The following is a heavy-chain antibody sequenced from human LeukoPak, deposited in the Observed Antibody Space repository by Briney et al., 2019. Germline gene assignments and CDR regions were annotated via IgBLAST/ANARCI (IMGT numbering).Heavy chain of an antibody. J-gene: IGHJ4*02. D-gene: IGHD3-16*02. CDR2: INHSGST. CDR1: GGSFSGYY. Sequence: SETLSLTCAVYGGSFSGYYWSWIRQPPGKGLEWIGEINHSGSTNYNPSLKSRVTISVDTSKNQFSLKLSSATAADTAVYYCARGESRIETPSYWGQGTLVTVSS. V-gene: IGHV4-34*01. CDR3: ARGESRIETPSY.